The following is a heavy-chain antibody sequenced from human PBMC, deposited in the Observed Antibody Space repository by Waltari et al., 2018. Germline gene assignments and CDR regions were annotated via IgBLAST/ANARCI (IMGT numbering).Heavy chain of an antibody. D-gene: IGHD6-6*01. V-gene: IGHV5-51*01. CDR2: IYPGDSDT. J-gene: IGHJ4*02. CDR1: GYSFTSYW. Sequence: EVQLVQSGAEVKKPGESLKISCKGSGYSFTSYWIGWVRQMPGKGLAWMGIIYPGDSDTRYSPSFQGQVTISADKSISTAYLQWSSLKASDTAMYYCARGFRAARSGYYFDYWGQGTLVTVSS. CDR3: ARGFRAARSGYYFDY.